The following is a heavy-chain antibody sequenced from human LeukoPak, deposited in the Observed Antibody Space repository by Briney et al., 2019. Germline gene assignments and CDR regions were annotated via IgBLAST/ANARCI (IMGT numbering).Heavy chain of an antibody. CDR2: FYYIGST. J-gene: IGHJ4*02. CDR3: AINSLGDSSGYDY. D-gene: IGHD3-22*01. Sequence: PSETLSLTCTVSGGSISSYYWSWIRQPPGKGLEWIGYFYYIGSTYYNPSLKSRVTISADTSKNQSSLKLSSVTAADTAVYYCAINSLGDSSGYDYWGQGTLVTVSS. CDR1: GGSISSYY. V-gene: IGHV4-59*08.